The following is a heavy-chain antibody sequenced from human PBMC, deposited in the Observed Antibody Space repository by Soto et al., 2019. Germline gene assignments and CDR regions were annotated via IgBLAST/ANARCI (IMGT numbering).Heavy chain of an antibody. D-gene: IGHD1-7*01. CDR2: IVVGSGNT. CDR3: AAAGYNWNYVWVDY. CDR1: GFTFTSSA. V-gene: IGHV1-58*01. Sequence: SVKVSCKASGFTFTSSAVQWVRQARGQRLEWIGWIVVGSGNTNYAQKFQERVTITRDMSTSTAYMELSSLRSEDTAVYYCAAAGYNWNYVWVDYWGQGTLVTVS. J-gene: IGHJ4*02.